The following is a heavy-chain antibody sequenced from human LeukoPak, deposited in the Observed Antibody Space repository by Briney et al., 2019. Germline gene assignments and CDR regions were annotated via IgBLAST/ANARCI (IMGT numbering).Heavy chain of an antibody. Sequence: SETLSLTCTVSGGSISSGGYYWSWIRQHPGKGLEWIGYIYYSGSTYYNPSLKSRVTISVDTSKNQFSLKLSSVTAADTAVYYCAREETFYYDSSGFDYWGQGTLVTVPS. CDR2: IYYSGST. CDR3: AREETFYYDSSGFDY. V-gene: IGHV4-30-4*08. CDR1: GGSISSGGYY. J-gene: IGHJ4*02. D-gene: IGHD3-22*01.